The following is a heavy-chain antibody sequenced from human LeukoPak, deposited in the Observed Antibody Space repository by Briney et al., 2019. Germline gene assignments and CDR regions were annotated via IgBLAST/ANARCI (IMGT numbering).Heavy chain of an antibody. CDR3: AREFGDGSGSHFDY. CDR2: IIPIFGTA. J-gene: IGHJ4*02. D-gene: IGHD3-10*01. Sequence: SVKVSCKASGGTFSSYAISWVRQAPGQGLEWMGGIIPIFGTANYAQKFQGRVTITADKSTSTAYMELSSLRSEDTAVYYCAREFGDGSGSHFDYWGQGTLVTVSS. CDR1: GGTFSSYA. V-gene: IGHV1-69*06.